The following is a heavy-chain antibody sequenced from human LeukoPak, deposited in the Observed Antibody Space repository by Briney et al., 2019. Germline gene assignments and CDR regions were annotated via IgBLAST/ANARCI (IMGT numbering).Heavy chain of an antibody. Sequence: SVKVSCKASGGTFSSYAISWVRQAPGQGLEWMGRIIPILGIANYAEKFQGRVTITADKSTSTAYMELSSLRSEDTAVYYCARGSGGNSDYWGQGTLVTVSS. V-gene: IGHV1-69*04. D-gene: IGHD4-23*01. CDR2: IIPILGIA. CDR1: GGTFSSYA. CDR3: ARGSGGNSDY. J-gene: IGHJ4*02.